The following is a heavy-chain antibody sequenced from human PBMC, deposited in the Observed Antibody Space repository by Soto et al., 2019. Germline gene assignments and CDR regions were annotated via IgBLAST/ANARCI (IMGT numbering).Heavy chain of an antibody. CDR2: VIPILGTT. D-gene: IGHD1-1*01. Sequence: QVQLVQSGAEVKKPGSSVKVSCKASGGTFSTYAISWVRQAPGQGLEWMGGVIPILGTTNNAQKFQGRVTITADESTSTAYMELTSLKSEDTAVYYCARHDGTYYYHDMDVWGQGTTVTVSS. CDR1: GGTFSTYA. J-gene: IGHJ6*01. V-gene: IGHV1-69*12. CDR3: ARHDGTYYYHDMDV.